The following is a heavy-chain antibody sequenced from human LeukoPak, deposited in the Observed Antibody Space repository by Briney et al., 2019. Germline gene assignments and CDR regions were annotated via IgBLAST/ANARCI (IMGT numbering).Heavy chain of an antibody. CDR2: ISWDGGST. V-gene: IGHV3-43*02. CDR3: AKDNVDTAMVLRYYGMDV. CDR1: GFTFSSYA. D-gene: IGHD5-18*01. Sequence: GGSLRLSCAASGFTFSSYAMSWVRQAPGKGLEWVSLISWDGGSTYYADSVKGRFTISRDNSKNSLYLQMNSLRTEDTALYYCAKDNVDTAMVLRYYGMDVWGQGTTVTVSS. J-gene: IGHJ6*02.